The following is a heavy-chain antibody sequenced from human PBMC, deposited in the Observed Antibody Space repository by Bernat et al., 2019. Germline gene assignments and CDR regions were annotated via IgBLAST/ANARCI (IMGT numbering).Heavy chain of an antibody. CDR3: ARGRGGIAAAGRDY. J-gene: IGHJ4*02. D-gene: IGHD6-13*01. Sequence: EVQLVESGGGLVQPGGSLRLSCAASGFTFSSYWMSWVRQAPGKGLEWVSSISSSSSYIYYADSVKGRFTISRDNAKNSLYLQMNSLRAEDTAVYYCARGRGGIAAAGRDYWGQGTLVTVSS. CDR2: ISSSSSYI. CDR1: GFTFSSYW. V-gene: IGHV3-21*01.